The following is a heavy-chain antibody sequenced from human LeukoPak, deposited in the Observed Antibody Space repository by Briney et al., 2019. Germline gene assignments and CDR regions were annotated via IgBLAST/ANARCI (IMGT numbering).Heavy chain of an antibody. Sequence: PGRSLRLSCAASGFTFDDYAMRWVRQAPGKGLEWVSGINWNSGSIGYADSVKGRFTISRDNAKNSLYLQMNSLGAEDTALYYCAKDMGWELKGGVYWGQGTLVTVSS. J-gene: IGHJ4*02. CDR1: GFTFDDYA. D-gene: IGHD1-26*01. CDR3: AKDMGWELKGGVY. CDR2: INWNSGSI. V-gene: IGHV3-9*01.